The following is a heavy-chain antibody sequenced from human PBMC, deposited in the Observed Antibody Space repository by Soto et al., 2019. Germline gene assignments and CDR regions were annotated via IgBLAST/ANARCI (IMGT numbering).Heavy chain of an antibody. CDR2: IYHSGST. CDR1: GGSISSSNW. Sequence: QVQLQESGPGLVKPSGTLSLTCAVSGGSISSSNWWSWVRQPPGKGLEWIGEIYHSGSTNYNPSLKRRVTISVDKSKNQFSLKLRSVTAADTAVYYCARAAPRQQPRYRYFDYWGQGTLVTVSS. CDR3: ARAAPRQQPRYRYFDY. D-gene: IGHD6-13*01. V-gene: IGHV4-4*02. J-gene: IGHJ4*02.